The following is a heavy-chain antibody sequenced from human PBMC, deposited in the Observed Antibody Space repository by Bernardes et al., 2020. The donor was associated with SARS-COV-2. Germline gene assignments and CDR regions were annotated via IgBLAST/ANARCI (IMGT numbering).Heavy chain of an antibody. D-gene: IGHD2-2*01. V-gene: IGHV4-4*02. CDR1: ADSISSNNW. Sequence: TLSLTCAVSADSISSNNWWTWVRQPPGKGLEWIGEIYHSGSTNYNPSLKSRVTISVDKSKNQFSLNLSSVTAADTAVYYCARGGTSSIWFDPWGQGTLVTVSS. CDR3: ARGGTSSIWFDP. J-gene: IGHJ5*02. CDR2: IYHSGST.